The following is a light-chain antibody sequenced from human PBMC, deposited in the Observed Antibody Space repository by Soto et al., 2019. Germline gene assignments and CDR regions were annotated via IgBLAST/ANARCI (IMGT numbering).Light chain of an antibody. J-gene: IGKJ3*01. CDR1: QSVSTSD. Sequence: EIVVTQSPGTLSLSPGERATLSCRASQSVSTSDLAWYQQKPGQAPRLLIYGASSRASAIPDRFSGSGSGTDFTLTISRLEPEDCAVYYCQQYRTSPFTFGPGTKVDIK. CDR3: QQYRTSPFT. V-gene: IGKV3-20*01. CDR2: GAS.